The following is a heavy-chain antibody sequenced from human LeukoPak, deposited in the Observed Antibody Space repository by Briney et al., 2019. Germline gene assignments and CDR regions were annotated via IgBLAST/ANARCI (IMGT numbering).Heavy chain of an antibody. J-gene: IGHJ6*02. CDR2: MISGGSV. D-gene: IGHD2-2*01. Sequence: GGSLRIPFCVSGGDGNKGYMNWVRHKPQEGLEWLSMMISGGSVDYADSVKSRFSISKDTSRNTIYLQMNSLRVEDTAIYYCAKVPEAGTGYGMDVWGQGTTVTVS. CDR3: AKVPEAGTGYGMDV. V-gene: IGHV3-53*01. CDR1: GGDGNKGY.